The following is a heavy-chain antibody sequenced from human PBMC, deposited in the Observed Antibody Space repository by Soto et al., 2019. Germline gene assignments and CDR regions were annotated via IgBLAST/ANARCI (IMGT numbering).Heavy chain of an antibody. CDR2: INHSGST. Sequence: SETLSLTCAVYGGSFSGYYWSWIRQPPGKGLEWIGEINHSGSTNYNPSLKSRVTISVDTSKNQFSLKLSSVTAADTAVYYCARGPKAAVGWFDPWGQGTLVTVSS. V-gene: IGHV4-34*01. D-gene: IGHD6-25*01. CDR1: GGSFSGYY. CDR3: ARGPKAAVGWFDP. J-gene: IGHJ5*02.